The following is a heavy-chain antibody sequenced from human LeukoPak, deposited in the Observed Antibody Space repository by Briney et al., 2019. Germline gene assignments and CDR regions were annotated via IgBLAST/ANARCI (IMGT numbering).Heavy chain of an antibody. J-gene: IGHJ6*03. Sequence: GGSLRLSCAASGFTFDDYGMSWVRQAPGKGLEWVSGINWNGGSTGYADSVKGRFTISRDNAKNSLYLQMNSLRAEDTALYYCTRGIVVVVAANYHYYMDVWGKGTTVTVSS. D-gene: IGHD2-15*01. V-gene: IGHV3-20*04. CDR3: TRGIVVVVAANYHYYMDV. CDR1: GFTFDDYG. CDR2: INWNGGST.